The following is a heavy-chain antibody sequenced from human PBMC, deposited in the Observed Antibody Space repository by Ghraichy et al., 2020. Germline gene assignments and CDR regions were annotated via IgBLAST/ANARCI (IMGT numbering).Heavy chain of an antibody. Sequence: GGSLRLSCAASGFTFSTYAMHWIRQAPGKGLEWVAVLSNDGRDKLYTDSVKGRFTISRDNSKNTLYLQMNSLRAEDTAVYYCARDRGQAGGDAFDIWGQGTMVTVSS. D-gene: IGHD3-10*01. CDR1: GFTFSTYA. CDR3: ARDRGQAGGDAFDI. CDR2: LSNDGRDK. V-gene: IGHV3-30*04. J-gene: IGHJ3*02.